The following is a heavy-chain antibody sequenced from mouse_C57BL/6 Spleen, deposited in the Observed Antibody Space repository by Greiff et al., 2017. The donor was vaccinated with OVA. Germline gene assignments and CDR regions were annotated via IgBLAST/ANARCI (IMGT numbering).Heavy chain of an antibody. D-gene: IGHD1-1*01. CDR1: GYAFSSSW. CDR3: ARGATVVVFDY. J-gene: IGHJ2*01. V-gene: IGHV1-82*01. Sequence: QVQLQQSGPELVKPGASVKISCKASGYAFSSSWMNWVKQRPGKGLEWIGRIYPGDGDTNYNGKFKGKATLTADKSSSTAYMQLSSLTSEDSAVYFGARGATVVVFDYRGQGTTLTVSS. CDR2: IYPGDGDT.